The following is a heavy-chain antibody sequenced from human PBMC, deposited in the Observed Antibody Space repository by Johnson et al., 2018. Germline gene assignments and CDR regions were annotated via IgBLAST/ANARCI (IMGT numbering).Heavy chain of an antibody. CDR2: IYYSGST. CDR1: GGSISSYY. D-gene: IGHD3-22*01. CDR3: AAYDSSGVYAFDI. Sequence: QVQLQESGPGLVKPSETLSLTCTVSGGSISSYYWSWIRQPPGKGLEWIGYIYYSGSTNYNPSLTSRFTIPVDTSKNQFSLKLSPVTAADTALYSCAAYDSSGVYAFDIWGQGTMVTVSS. V-gene: IGHV4-59*01. J-gene: IGHJ3*02.